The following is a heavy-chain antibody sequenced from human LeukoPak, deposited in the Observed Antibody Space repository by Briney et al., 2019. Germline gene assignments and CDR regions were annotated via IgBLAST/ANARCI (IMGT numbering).Heavy chain of an antibody. J-gene: IGHJ6*02. D-gene: IGHD1-14*01. CDR1: GFTFSSYA. CDR3: AKDFESKEPSPYYGMDV. CDR2: ISGSGGST. V-gene: IGHV3-23*01. Sequence: PGGSLRLSCAASGFTFSSYALSWVRQAPGKGLEWVPAISGSGGSTYYADSVKGRFTISRDNSKNTLYLQMNSLRAEDTAVYYCAKDFESKEPSPYYGMDVWGQGTTVTVSS.